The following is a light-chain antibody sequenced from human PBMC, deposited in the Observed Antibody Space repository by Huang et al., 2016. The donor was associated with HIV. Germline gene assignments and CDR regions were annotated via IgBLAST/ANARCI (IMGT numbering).Light chain of an antibody. CDR3: QQYNNWPRT. CDR2: GAS. V-gene: IGKV3-15*01. CDR1: QGVRSN. J-gene: IGKJ2*01. Sequence: EMVMTQSPDTLSVSPGERATLSCRASQGVRSNLAWYQQKPGQAPRLLISGASTRVTGIPARFSGSGSEIDFTLTIRSLQSEDSAVYYCQQYNNWPRTFGQGTKLEIK.